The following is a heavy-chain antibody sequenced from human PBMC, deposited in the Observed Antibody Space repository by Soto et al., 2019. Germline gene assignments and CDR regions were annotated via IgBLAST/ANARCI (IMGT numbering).Heavy chain of an antibody. CDR3: AIGRAGDY. CDR1: GYTFTSYV. V-gene: IGHV1-18*01. J-gene: IGHJ4*02. CDR2: ISAHDGNT. Sequence: QVHLVQSGAGVKKPGAPLKVSCQGPGYTFTSYVITWVRQAPGQGLEWMRWISAHDGNTDYAQKLQGRVTVTRDLSPSTAYMELRSLTTNDTAVYSCAIGRAGDYWGQGDLVTVPS.